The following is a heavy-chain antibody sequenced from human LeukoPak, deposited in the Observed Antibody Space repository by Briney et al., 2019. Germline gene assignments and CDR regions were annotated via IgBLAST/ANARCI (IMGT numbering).Heavy chain of an antibody. CDR1: GGPFSGYY. J-gene: IGHJ4*02. D-gene: IGHD6-19*01. V-gene: IGHV4-34*01. CDR2: INHSGST. Sequence: PSETLSLTCAVYGGPFSGYYWSWIRQPPGKGLEWIGEINHSGSTNYNPSLKSRVTISVDTSKNQFSLKLSSVTAADTAVYYCARRLGVGSGWYVPYYFDYWGQGTLVTVSS. CDR3: ARRLGVGSGWYVPYYFDY.